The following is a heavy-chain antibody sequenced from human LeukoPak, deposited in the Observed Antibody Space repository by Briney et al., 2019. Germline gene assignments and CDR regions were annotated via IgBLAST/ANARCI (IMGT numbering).Heavy chain of an antibody. D-gene: IGHD2-15*01. CDR1: GFTFSSYA. Sequence: GGSLRLSCAASGFTFSSYAMSWVRQAPGKGLEWVSAISGSGGSTYYADSVKGRFTISRDNSKNTLYLQMNSLRAEDTAVYYCATTLGVEVYYYYGMDVWGQGTTVTVSS. J-gene: IGHJ6*02. CDR3: ATTLGVEVYYYYGMDV. CDR2: ISGSGGST. V-gene: IGHV3-23*01.